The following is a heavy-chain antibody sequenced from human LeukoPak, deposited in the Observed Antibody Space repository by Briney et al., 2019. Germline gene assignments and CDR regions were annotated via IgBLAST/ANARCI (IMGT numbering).Heavy chain of an antibody. CDR1: GFTFSNYY. D-gene: IGHD3-22*01. CDR3: ARDYYDSSGYPIPVGY. CDR2: ISSRSSYT. V-gene: IGHV3-11*06. J-gene: IGHJ4*02. Sequence: GGSLRLSCAASGFTFSNYYMSWIRQAPGKGLEWVSDISSRSSYTNYADSVEGRFTISRDNAKNSLYLQMNSLRAEGTAVYYCARDYYDSSGYPIPVGYWGQGTLVTVSS.